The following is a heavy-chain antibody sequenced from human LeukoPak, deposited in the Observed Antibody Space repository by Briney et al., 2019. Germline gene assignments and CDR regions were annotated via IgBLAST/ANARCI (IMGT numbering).Heavy chain of an antibody. CDR3: AGDRDNLGYYSEY. J-gene: IGHJ4*02. Sequence: QPGGSLRLSCAASEFTFSNFGIHWVRQAPGKGLEWVALIHYDGSKKYYADSVRGRFTISRDNVKNSVYLQMNSLRAEDTAVYYCAGDRDNLGYYSEYWGQGTLVTVSS. CDR1: EFTFSNFG. V-gene: IGHV3-30*02. D-gene: IGHD5-24*01. CDR2: IHYDGSKK.